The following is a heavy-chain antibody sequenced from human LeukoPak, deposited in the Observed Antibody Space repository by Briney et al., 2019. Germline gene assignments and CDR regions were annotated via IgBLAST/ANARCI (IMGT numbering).Heavy chain of an antibody. CDR3: AKEGYDYVWGSYRYSPYYYYGMDV. V-gene: IGHV3-30*18. CDR1: GFTFSSYG. D-gene: IGHD3-16*02. Sequence: GGSLRLSCAASGFTFSSYGMHWVRQAPGKGLEWVAVISYDGSNKYYADSVKGRFTISRDNSKNTLYLQMNSLRAEDTAVYYCAKEGYDYVWGSYRYSPYYYYGMDVWGQGTTVTVSS. CDR2: ISYDGSNK. J-gene: IGHJ6*02.